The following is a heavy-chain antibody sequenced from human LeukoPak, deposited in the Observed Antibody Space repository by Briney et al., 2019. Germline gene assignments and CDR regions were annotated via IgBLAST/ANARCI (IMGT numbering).Heavy chain of an antibody. J-gene: IGHJ4*02. CDR2: IYYSGST. Sequence: SETLSLSCAVSGGSISSGSYFWGWIRQPPGKGLEYIGTIYYSGSTNYNPSLKSRVTISVDTSKNQFSLKLSSVTAADTAVYYCARGRKFNDYWGQGTLVTVSS. CDR1: GGSISSGSYF. CDR3: ARGRKFNDY. V-gene: IGHV4-39*07.